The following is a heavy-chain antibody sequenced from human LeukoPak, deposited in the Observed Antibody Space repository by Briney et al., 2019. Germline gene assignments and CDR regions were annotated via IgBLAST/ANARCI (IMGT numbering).Heavy chain of an antibody. J-gene: IGHJ4*02. CDR3: ATDAAAAIFDY. CDR1: GYTFTSYG. D-gene: IGHD6-13*01. CDR2: ISAYNGNT. V-gene: IGHV1-18*01. Sequence: ASVRDSFKASGYTFTSYGISWVRQAPGQGLEWMGWISAYNGNTNYAQKLQGRVTMTTDTSTSTAYMELRSLRSDDTAVYYCATDAAAAIFDYWGQGTLGSASS.